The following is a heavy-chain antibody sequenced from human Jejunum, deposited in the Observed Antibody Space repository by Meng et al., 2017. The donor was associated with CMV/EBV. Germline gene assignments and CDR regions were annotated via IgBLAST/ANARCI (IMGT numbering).Heavy chain of an antibody. D-gene: IGHD3-22*01. J-gene: IGHJ3*02. V-gene: IGHV3-23*01. CDR3: AKVSNYFDSSGMDAFDI. CDR1: TFSNYA. Sequence: TFSNYAMSWGRQAPGKGLEWVSTISGSGVRTYYADSVKGRFTISRDNSKNTLYLQMNSLRAGDTAIYYCAKVSNYFDSSGMDAFDIWGQGTKVTVSS. CDR2: ISGSGVRT.